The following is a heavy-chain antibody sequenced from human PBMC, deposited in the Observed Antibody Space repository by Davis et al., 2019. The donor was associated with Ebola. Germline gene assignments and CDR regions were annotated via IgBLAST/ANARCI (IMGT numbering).Heavy chain of an antibody. CDR3: ARGLMDSAAFRAGWFDP. J-gene: IGHJ5*02. CDR1: GYTFSIYD. Sequence: AASVKVSFKASGYTFSIYDFNWVRQAAGQGLEWMGWMNPHTGYTGYARKFQGRVTMTRNSSIHTAYMELTSLTYGDTAVYYCARGLMDSAAFRAGWFDPWGQGTLVTVSS. D-gene: IGHD2/OR15-2a*01. V-gene: IGHV1-8*01. CDR2: MNPHTGYT.